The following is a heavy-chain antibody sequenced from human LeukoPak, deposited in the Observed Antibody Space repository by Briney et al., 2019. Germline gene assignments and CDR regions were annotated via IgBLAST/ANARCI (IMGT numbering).Heavy chain of an antibody. CDR2: ISSSSSYI. CDR1: GFTFSSYS. D-gene: IGHD3-10*01. J-gene: IGHJ4*02. Sequence: GGSLRLSCAASGFTFSSYSMNWVRQAPGKGLEWVSSISSSSSYIYYADSVKGRFTISRDNAKNSLHLQMNSLRAEDTAVYYCARGPFMVRGVIYFDYWGQGTLVTVSS. V-gene: IGHV3-21*01. CDR3: ARGPFMVRGVIYFDY.